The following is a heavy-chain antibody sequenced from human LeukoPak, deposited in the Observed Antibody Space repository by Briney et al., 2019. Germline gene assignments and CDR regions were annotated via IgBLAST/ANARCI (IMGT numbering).Heavy chain of an antibody. CDR3: ARGPEGYYYYYYMDV. V-gene: IGHV1-69*06. J-gene: IGHJ6*03. CDR2: VIPIFGTA. Sequence: SVKVSCKASGGTFSSYAISWVRQAPGQGLEWMGGVIPIFGTANYAQKFQGRVTITADKSTSTAYMELSSLRSEDTAVYYCARGPEGYYYYYYMDVWGKGTTVTVSS. CDR1: GGTFSSYA.